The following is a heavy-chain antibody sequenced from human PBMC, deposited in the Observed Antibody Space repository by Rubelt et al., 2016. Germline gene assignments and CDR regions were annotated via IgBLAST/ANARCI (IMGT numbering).Heavy chain of an antibody. J-gene: IGHJ5*02. CDR1: GYTFTSYA. Sequence: QVQLVQSGAEVKKPGASVKVSCKASGYTFTSYAMHWVRQAPGQRLEWMGWINAGNGKTKYSQKFPGRLPIPREPPASTAYMELSSLRSEDTAVYYCAGGLGLGYSSSWFNWFDPWGQGTLVTVSS. V-gene: IGHV1-3*01. D-gene: IGHD6-13*01. CDR2: INAGNGKT. CDR3: AGGLGLGYSSSWFNWFDP.